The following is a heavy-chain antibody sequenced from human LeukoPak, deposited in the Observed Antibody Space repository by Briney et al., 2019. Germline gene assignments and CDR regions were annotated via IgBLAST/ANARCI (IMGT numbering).Heavy chain of an antibody. Sequence: GGSLRLSCAASGFTLRSYSMNWVRQAPGKGLEWVSTISSSRTYIYYADSVKGRFTISRDNAENSVYLQMDRLRGDDTAVYYCARDLSLGAPGGFDYWGQGTLVTVSS. CDR3: ARDLSLGAPGGFDY. J-gene: IGHJ4*02. D-gene: IGHD3-16*01. V-gene: IGHV3-21*01. CDR1: GFTLRSYS. CDR2: ISSSRTYI.